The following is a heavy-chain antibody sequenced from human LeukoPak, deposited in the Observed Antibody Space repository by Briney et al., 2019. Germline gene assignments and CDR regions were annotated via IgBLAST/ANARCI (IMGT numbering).Heavy chain of an antibody. J-gene: IGHJ4*02. D-gene: IGHD5-12*01. V-gene: IGHV1-8*01. CDR1: GYTFTSYD. Sequence: ASVKVSCKASGYTFTSYDINWVRQATEQGLEWMGWMNPNSGNTGYAQKFQGRVTMTRNTSISTAYMELSSLRSEDTAVYYCARGPFVSIVATNDYWGQGTLVTVSS. CDR2: MNPNSGNT. CDR3: ARGPFVSIVATNDY.